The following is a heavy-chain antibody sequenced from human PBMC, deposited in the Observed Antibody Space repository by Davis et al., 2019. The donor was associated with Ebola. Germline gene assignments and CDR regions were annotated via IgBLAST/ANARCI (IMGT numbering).Heavy chain of an antibody. J-gene: IGHJ4*02. D-gene: IGHD6-19*01. CDR3: ARHDFHNSGYPFDY. CDR1: GVSISSSSDY. V-gene: IGHV4-39*01. Sequence: MPSETLSLTCTVSGVSISSSSDYWGWIRQPPGKGLEWIGSIASGGTTYYNPSLRTRLTISVDTSKNQFSLILRSVTATDTVVYFCARHDFHNSGYPFDYWGQGTLVTVSS. CDR2: IASGGTT.